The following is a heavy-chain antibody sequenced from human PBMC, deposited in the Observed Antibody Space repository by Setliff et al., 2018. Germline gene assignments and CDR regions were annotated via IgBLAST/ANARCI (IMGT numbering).Heavy chain of an antibody. CDR1: GGSISSSNW. J-gene: IGHJ4*02. Sequence: PSETLSLTCAVSGGSISSSNWWSWVRQPPGKGLEWIGEIYHSGSTNYNPSLKSRLTISVDTSKNQFSLKLTSVTAADTAVYYCARAPRYFDPTGSYFDFWGQGTLVTVSS. D-gene: IGHD3-22*01. CDR2: IYHSGST. CDR3: ARAPRYFDPTGSYFDF. V-gene: IGHV4-4*02.